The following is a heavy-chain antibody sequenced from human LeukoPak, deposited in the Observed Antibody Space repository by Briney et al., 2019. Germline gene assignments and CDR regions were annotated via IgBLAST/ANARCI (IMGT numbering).Heavy chain of an antibody. V-gene: IGHV4-59*01. CDR2: IYYSGST. J-gene: IGHJ3*02. CDR3: AGLQEGAFDI. Sequence: SETLSLTCTVSGGSISSYYWSWIRQPPGKGLEWIGYIYYSGSTNYNPSLKSRVTISVDTSTNQFSLKLSSVTAADTAVYYCAGLQEGAFDIWGQGTMVTVSS. CDR1: GGSISSYY.